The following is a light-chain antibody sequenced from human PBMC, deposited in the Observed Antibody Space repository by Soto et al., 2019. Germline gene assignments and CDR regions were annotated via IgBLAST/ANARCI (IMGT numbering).Light chain of an antibody. Sequence: DIQLPLSPSSLCASVRARVTITSRASQSISSWLAWYQQKPGKAPKLLIYKASSLESGVPSRFSGSGSGTEFTLTISSLQPEDFATYYCQQYDNLPQVTFGQGTRLEIK. CDR2: KAS. J-gene: IGKJ5*01. CDR3: QQYDNLPQVT. CDR1: QSISSW. V-gene: IGKV1-5*03.